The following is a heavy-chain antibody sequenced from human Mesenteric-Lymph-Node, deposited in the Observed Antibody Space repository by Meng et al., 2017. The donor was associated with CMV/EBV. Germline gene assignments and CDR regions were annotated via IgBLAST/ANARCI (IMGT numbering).Heavy chain of an antibody. CDR1: GYTFASYD. V-gene: IGHV1-8*01. CDR3: ARGPSYDFWSGYYSNYYYGMDV. Sequence: ASVKVSCKASGYTFASYDINWVRQATGQGLEWMGWMNLNSGNTGYAQKFQGRVTMTRNTSISTAYMELSSPRSEDTAVYYCARGPSYDFWSGYYSNYYYGMDVWGQGTTVTVSS. J-gene: IGHJ6*02. D-gene: IGHD3-3*01. CDR2: MNLNSGNT.